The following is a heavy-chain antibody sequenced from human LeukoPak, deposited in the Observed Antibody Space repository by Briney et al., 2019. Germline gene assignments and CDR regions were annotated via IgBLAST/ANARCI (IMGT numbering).Heavy chain of an antibody. Sequence: GGSLRLSCAASGFTFSSYAMNWVRQAPGKGLEWVSAISGSGGSTYYADSVKGRFTISRDNSKNTLYLQMNSLRAEDTAVYYCAKAGYSSSWHLDAFDIWGQGTMVTVSS. V-gene: IGHV3-23*01. CDR1: GFTFSSYA. CDR3: AKAGYSSSWHLDAFDI. D-gene: IGHD6-13*01. CDR2: ISGSGGST. J-gene: IGHJ3*02.